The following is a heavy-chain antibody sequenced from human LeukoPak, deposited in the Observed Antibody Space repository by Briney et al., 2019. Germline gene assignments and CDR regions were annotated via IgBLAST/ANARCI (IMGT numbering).Heavy chain of an antibody. V-gene: IGHV3-23*01. D-gene: IGHD4-17*01. CDR2: FSVSDKTT. Sequence: GGSLRLSCAASGFTFSSYSMNWVRQAPGKGLEWVSGFSVSDKTTYYADSVKGRFTISRDNSKNTLYLQINSLRAEDTAVYYCAKDPSVYYGDYIIRWGQGTLVIVSS. CDR1: GFTFSSYS. CDR3: AKDPSVYYGDYIIR. J-gene: IGHJ4*02.